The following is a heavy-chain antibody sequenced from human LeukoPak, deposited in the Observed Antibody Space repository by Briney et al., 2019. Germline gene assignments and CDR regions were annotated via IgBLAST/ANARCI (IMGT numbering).Heavy chain of an antibody. J-gene: IGHJ6*04. V-gene: IGHV1-8*01. CDR2: MNPNSGNT. D-gene: IGHD3-3*01. CDR1: GYTFTCYD. Sequence: ASVKVSCKASGYTFTCYDINWVRQATGQGLERMGWMNPNSGNTGYAQKFQGRVTMTRNTSISTAYMELSSLRSEDTAVYYCARGVWSGYYWSDYYGMDVWGKGTTVTVSS. CDR3: ARGVWSGYYWSDYYGMDV.